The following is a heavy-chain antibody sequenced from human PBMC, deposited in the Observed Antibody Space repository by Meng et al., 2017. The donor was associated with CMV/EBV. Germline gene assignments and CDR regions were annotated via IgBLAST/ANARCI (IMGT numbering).Heavy chain of an antibody. V-gene: IGHV1-18*01. CDR1: GYTFTSYG. Sequence: ASVKVSCKASGYTFTSYGISWVRQAPGQGLEWMGWISAYNGNTNYAQKLQGRVTMTTDTSTSAAYMELRSLRSEDTAVYYCARGHRVYSSGSIGYWGQGTLVTVSS. CDR2: ISAYNGNT. J-gene: IGHJ4*02. D-gene: IGHD6-19*01. CDR3: ARGHRVYSSGSIGY.